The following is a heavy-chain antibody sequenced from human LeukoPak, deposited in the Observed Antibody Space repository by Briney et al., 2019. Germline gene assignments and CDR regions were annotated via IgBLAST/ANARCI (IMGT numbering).Heavy chain of an antibody. D-gene: IGHD2-2*03. Sequence: ASVTVSCKASGYTFTSYGISWVRPAPGQGLAWMGWISAYNGNTNYAQKLQGRVTMTTDTSTSTAYMELRSLRSDDTAVYYCARVAVGYCSSTSCYGDFDYWGQGTLVTVSS. CDR1: GYTFTSYG. J-gene: IGHJ4*02. CDR2: ISAYNGNT. V-gene: IGHV1-18*01. CDR3: ARVAVGYCSSTSCYGDFDY.